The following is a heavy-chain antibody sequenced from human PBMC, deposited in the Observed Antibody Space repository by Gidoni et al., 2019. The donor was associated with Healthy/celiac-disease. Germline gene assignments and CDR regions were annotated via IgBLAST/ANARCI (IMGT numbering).Heavy chain of an antibody. V-gene: IGHV1-18*04. CDR1: GSTFTSYG. CDR3: ARDSYDFWSGYYFDWYFDL. D-gene: IGHD3-3*01. CDR2: ISAYNGNT. J-gene: IGHJ2*01. Sequence: QVQLVQSGAEVKKPGASVKVSCKASGSTFTSYGIRWVRQAPGQGLEWMGWISAYNGNTNYAQKLQGRVTMTTDTSTSTAYMELRSLRSDDTAVYYCARDSYDFWSGYYFDWYFDLWGRGTLVTVSS.